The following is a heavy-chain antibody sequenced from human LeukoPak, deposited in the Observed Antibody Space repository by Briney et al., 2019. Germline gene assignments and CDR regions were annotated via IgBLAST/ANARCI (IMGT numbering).Heavy chain of an antibody. CDR2: ISGSGGST. J-gene: IGHJ4*02. CDR3: AKARIVATIRGDLDY. V-gene: IGHV3-23*01. Sequence: GGSLRLSCAASGFTFSSYAMSWVRQAPGKGLEWVSAISGSGGSTYYADSVKGRFTISRDNSKNTLYLQMNSLRAEDTAVYYCAKARIVATIRGDLDYWGQGTLVTVSS. CDR1: GFTFSSYA. D-gene: IGHD5-12*01.